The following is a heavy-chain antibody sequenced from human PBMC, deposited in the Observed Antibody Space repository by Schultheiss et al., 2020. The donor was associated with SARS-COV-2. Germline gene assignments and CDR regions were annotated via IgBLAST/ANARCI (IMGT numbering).Heavy chain of an antibody. CDR2: IYTSGST. CDR3: ARGLGPPYYYYYMDV. Sequence: SQTLSLTCTVSGGSISSYYWSWIRQPAGKGLEWIGRIYTSGSTNYNPSLKSRVTISVDTSKNQFSLKLSSVTAADTAVYYCARGLGPPYYYYYMDVWGKGTTVTVSS. V-gene: IGHV4-4*07. CDR1: GGSISSYY. J-gene: IGHJ6*03. D-gene: IGHD3-16*01.